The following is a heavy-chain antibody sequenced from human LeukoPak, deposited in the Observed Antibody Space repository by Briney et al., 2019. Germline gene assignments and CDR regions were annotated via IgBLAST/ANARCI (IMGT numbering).Heavy chain of an antibody. D-gene: IGHD1-1*01. CDR1: GFTFSSYA. CDR3: AREDNNWNAYDY. CDR2: IYYSGST. J-gene: IGHJ4*02. V-gene: IGHV4-39*07. Sequence: GSLSLSCAASGFTFSSYAMSWVRQAPGKGLEWIGSIYYSGSTYYNPSLKSRVTISVDTSKNQFSLKLSSVTAADTAVYYCAREDNNWNAYDYWGQGTLVTVSS.